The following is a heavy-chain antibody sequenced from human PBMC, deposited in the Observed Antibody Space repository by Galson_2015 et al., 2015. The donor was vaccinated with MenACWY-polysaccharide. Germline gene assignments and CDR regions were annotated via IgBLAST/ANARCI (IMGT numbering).Heavy chain of an antibody. D-gene: IGHD2-15*01. CDR3: ARDCSGGSCYSGSHYFDY. Sequence: SVKVSCKASGGTFSSYTISWVRQAPGQGLEWMGRIIPILGIANYAQKFQGRVTITADKSTSTAYMELSSLRSEDTAVYYCARDCSGGSCYSGSHYFDYWGQGTLVTVSS. V-gene: IGHV1-69*04. J-gene: IGHJ4*02. CDR1: GGTFSSYT. CDR2: IIPILGIA.